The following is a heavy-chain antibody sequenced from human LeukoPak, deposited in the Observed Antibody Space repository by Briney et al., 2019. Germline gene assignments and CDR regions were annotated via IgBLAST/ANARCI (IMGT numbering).Heavy chain of an antibody. Sequence: GASVKVSCKASGYTFTSYGISWVRQAPGQGLEWMGRISAYNGNTNYAQKLQGRVTMTTDTSTSTVHLELSSLTYEDTAVYYCARMHVDIAMGDHYYGMDVWGQGTSVTVSS. J-gene: IGHJ6*02. CDR3: ARMHVDIAMGDHYYGMDV. D-gene: IGHD5-18*01. CDR1: GYTFTSYG. CDR2: ISAYNGNT. V-gene: IGHV1-18*01.